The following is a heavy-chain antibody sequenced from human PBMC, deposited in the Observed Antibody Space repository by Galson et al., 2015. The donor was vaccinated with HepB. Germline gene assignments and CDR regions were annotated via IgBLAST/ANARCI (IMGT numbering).Heavy chain of an antibody. V-gene: IGHV3-9*01. J-gene: IGHJ4*02. CDR1: GFTFNNYA. CDR3: AKGGPYTAMVYYFDY. D-gene: IGHD5-18*01. CDR2: ISWNSGTI. Sequence: SLRLSCAASGFTFNNYAMSWVRQAPGKGLEWVSGISWNSGTIDYADSVKGRFTISRDNAKNSLYLQMISLGAEDTAFYYCAKGGPYTAMVYYFDYWGQGTLVTVSS.